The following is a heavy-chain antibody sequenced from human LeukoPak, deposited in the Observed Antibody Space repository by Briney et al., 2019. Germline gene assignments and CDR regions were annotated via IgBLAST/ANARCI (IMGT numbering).Heavy chain of an antibody. CDR1: GFTFSSHS. CDR3: ASFSYGSGSSY. V-gene: IGHV3-21*01. CDR2: ISSSSSYI. D-gene: IGHD3-10*01. Sequence: GGPLRLSWAASGFTFSSHSMNWVRQAPGKGLEWVSSISSSSSYIYYADSVKGRFTISRDNAKNSLYLQMNSLRAEDTAVYYCASFSYGSGSSYWGQGTLVTVSS. J-gene: IGHJ4*02.